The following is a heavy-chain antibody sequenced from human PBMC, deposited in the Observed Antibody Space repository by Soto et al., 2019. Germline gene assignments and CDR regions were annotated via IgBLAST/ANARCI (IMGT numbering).Heavy chain of an antibody. CDR2: ISAYNGNT. V-gene: IGHV1-18*01. D-gene: IGHD2-15*01. CDR1: GYTFTXXG. Sequence: ASVKVSCKASGYTFTXXGISWVRQAPGQGLEWMGWISAYNGNTNYAQKLQGRVTMTTDTSTSTAYMELRSLRSDDTAVYYCAKGYCSGGSCYPFDYWGQGTLVTVSS. CDR3: AKGYCSGGSCYPFDY. J-gene: IGHJ4*02.